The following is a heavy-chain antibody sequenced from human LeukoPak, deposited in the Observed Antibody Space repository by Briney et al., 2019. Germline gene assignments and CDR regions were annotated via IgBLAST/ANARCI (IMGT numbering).Heavy chain of an antibody. J-gene: IGHJ4*02. CDR3: ARISTMVRHY. CDR2: IKSDGSST. Sequence: GGSLRLSCAVSGFTFRSYWMHWVRQAPGKGLVWVSSIKSDGSSTTYVDSVKGRFTISRDNAENTLYLQMNSLRVEDTAVYYCARISTMVRHYWGQGTLVTVSS. CDR1: GFTFRSYW. D-gene: IGHD3-10*01. V-gene: IGHV3-74*03.